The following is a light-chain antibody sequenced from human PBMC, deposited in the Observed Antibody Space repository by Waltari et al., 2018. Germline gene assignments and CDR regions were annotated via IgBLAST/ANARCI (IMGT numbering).Light chain of an antibody. J-gene: IGKJ2*01. V-gene: IGKV3-15*01. Sequence: EIVMTQSPATLSVSPGERATLSCRASQSVSSNLAWYQQKPGQAPSLLIYGASTRATGIPFRFSGSGSGTEFTLTISSLQSEDFAVYYCQQYNNWPVYTFGQGTKLEIK. CDR3: QQYNNWPVYT. CDR2: GAS. CDR1: QSVSSN.